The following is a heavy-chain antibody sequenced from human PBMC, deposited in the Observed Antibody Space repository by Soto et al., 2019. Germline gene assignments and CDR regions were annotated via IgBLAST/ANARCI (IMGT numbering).Heavy chain of an antibody. Sequence: WGSLRLSCAASGFTFSSYGMHWVRQAPGTALEWVAVIWYDGSNEYYADSVKGRFAISRDNSKNTLYLQMNSLRAEYTAVYYCARETPNSYDTGSGYDYWGQGTLVTVSS. D-gene: IGHD3-22*01. CDR1: GFTFSSYG. CDR2: IWYDGSNE. V-gene: IGHV3-33*08. J-gene: IGHJ4*02. CDR3: ARETPNSYDTGSGYDY.